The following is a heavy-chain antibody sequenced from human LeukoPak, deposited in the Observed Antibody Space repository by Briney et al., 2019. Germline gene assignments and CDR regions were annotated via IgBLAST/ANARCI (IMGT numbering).Heavy chain of an antibody. CDR2: IIPILGIA. V-gene: IGHV1-69*04. Sequence: SVKVSCKASGYTFSSYAISWVRQAPGQGLEWMGRIIPILGIANYAQKFQGRVTITADKSTSTAYMELSSLRSEDTAVYYCARVRRLLGSSGSPYYFDYWGQGTLATVSS. J-gene: IGHJ4*02. CDR1: GYTFSSYA. D-gene: IGHD3-22*01. CDR3: ARVRRLLGSSGSPYYFDY.